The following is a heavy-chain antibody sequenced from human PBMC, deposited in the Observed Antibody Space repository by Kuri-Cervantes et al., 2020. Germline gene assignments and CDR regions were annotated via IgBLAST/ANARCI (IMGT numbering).Heavy chain of an antibody. CDR2: INSDGSST. Sequence: GESLKISCAASGFTFSSYWMHWVRQAPGKGLVWVSRINSDGSSTSYADSVKGRFTISRDNAKNTLYLQMNSLRAEDTAVYYCARERIRTVTYYGMDAWGQGTTVTVSS. V-gene: IGHV3-74*01. D-gene: IGHD4-17*01. J-gene: IGHJ6*02. CDR1: GFTFSSYW. CDR3: ARERIRTVTYYGMDA.